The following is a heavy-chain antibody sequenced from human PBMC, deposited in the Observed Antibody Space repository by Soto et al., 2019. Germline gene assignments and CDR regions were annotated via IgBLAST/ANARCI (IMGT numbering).Heavy chain of an antibody. Sequence: QVQLVQSGAAVKKPGASVKVSCKASGYTFTSYDINWVRQATGQGLEWMGWMNPNSGNTGYAQKFQGRVTMTRNTSISTAYMELSSLRSDDTAVYYCARVGNGMGNYYYYYGMDVWGQGTTVTVSS. CDR2: MNPNSGNT. V-gene: IGHV1-8*01. J-gene: IGHJ6*02. CDR1: GYTFTSYD. CDR3: ARVGNGMGNYYYYYGMDV. D-gene: IGHD1-26*01.